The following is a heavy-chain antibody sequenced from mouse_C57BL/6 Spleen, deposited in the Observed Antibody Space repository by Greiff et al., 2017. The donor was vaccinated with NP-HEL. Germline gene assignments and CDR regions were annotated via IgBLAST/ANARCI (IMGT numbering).Heavy chain of an antibody. Sequence: VQLQQSGAELVRPGASVTLSCKASGYTFTDYEMHWVKQTPVHGLEWIGAIDPETGGTAYNQKFKGKAILTADKSSSTAYMELRSLTSEDSAVYYCTRMGGNFYWYFDVWGTGTTVTVSS. J-gene: IGHJ1*03. CDR3: TRMGGNFYWYFDV. D-gene: IGHD2-1*01. CDR2: IDPETGGT. CDR1: GYTFTDYE. V-gene: IGHV1-15*01.